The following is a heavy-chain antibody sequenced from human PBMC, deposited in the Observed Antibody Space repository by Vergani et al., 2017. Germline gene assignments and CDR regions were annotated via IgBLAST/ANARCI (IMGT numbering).Heavy chain of an antibody. Sequence: EVQLLESGGGLVQPGGSLRLSCAASGFTFSSYAMSWFRQAPGKGLEWVSAISGSGGSTYYADSVKGRFTISRDNSKNTLYLQMNSLRAEDTAVYYCAKEQRYSGYVWYYYGMDVWGQGTTVTVSS. D-gene: IGHD5-12*01. V-gene: IGHV3-23*01. J-gene: IGHJ6*02. CDR3: AKEQRYSGYVWYYYGMDV. CDR2: ISGSGGST. CDR1: GFTFSSYA.